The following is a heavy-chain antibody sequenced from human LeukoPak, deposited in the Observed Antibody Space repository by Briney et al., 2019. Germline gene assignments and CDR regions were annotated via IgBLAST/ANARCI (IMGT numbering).Heavy chain of an antibody. V-gene: IGHV4-31*03. CDR3: ARTEPDYGDYIGYFDY. CDR2: IYYSGST. J-gene: IGHJ4*02. CDR1: GGSISSGGYY. D-gene: IGHD4-17*01. Sequence: PSQTLSLTCTVSGGSISSGGYYWSWIHQHPGKGLEWIGYIYYSGSTYYNPSLKSRVTISVDTSKNQFSLKLSSVTAADTAVYYCARTEPDYGDYIGYFDYWGQGTLVTVSS.